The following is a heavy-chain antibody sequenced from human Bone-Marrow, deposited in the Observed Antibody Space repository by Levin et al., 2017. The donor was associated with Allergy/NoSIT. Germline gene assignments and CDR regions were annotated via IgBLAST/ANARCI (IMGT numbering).Heavy chain of an antibody. V-gene: IGHV4-59*01. J-gene: IGHJ5*02. Sequence: SETLSLTCTVSGGSINDYYWSWIRQPPGKGLEWIGYIFYSGSTTYNPSLKSRLTISVDMSKRHFSLKLTSVTDADTAVYYCARVTMGWFDPWGQGTLVTVSS. CDR3: ARVTMGWFDP. CDR1: GGSINDYY. CDR2: IFYSGST. D-gene: IGHD3-3*01.